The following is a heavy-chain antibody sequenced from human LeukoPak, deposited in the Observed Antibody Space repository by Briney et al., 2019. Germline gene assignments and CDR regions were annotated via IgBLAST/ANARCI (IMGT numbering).Heavy chain of an antibody. CDR3: ARWYKYSSSWSPVNWFDP. Sequence: PSETLSLTCTVSGGSISSYYWSWIRQPPAKGLEWIGFIYYSGSTNYNPSLKSRVTISVDTSKNQFSLKLSSVTAADTAVYYCARWYKYSSSWSPVNWFDPWGQGTLVTVSS. V-gene: IGHV4-59*01. CDR1: GGSISSYY. D-gene: IGHD6-6*01. J-gene: IGHJ5*02. CDR2: IYYSGST.